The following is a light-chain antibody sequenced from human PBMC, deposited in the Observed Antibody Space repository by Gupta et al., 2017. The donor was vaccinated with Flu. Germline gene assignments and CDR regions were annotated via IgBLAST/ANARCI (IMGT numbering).Light chain of an antibody. Sequence: DVVLTQSPLSLPVTLGQPASISCRSSQSLIYTNGNIFLNWFHQRPGQSPRRLIYQVSNRDAGVADRFGGSGSDNDVALKISRGEEEDVGFYYCRQTAHWPPFTFGQGTKLEIK. J-gene: IGKJ2*01. CDR3: RQTAHWPPFT. V-gene: IGKV2-30*01. CDR2: QVS. CDR1: QSLIYTNGNIF.